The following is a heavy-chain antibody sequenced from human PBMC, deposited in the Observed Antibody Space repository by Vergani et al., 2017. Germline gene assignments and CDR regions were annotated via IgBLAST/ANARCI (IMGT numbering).Heavy chain of an antibody. D-gene: IGHD3-3*01. CDR3: ARVVIRITIFVPFDY. CDR1: GFTFSYYY. V-gene: IGHV3-11*01. Sequence: QVQLVESGGGLVKPGGSLRLSCAASGFTFSYYYMSWIRQAPGKGLEWVSYISSSGSTIYYADSVKGRVTISRDNAKNSLYLQMNSLRAEDTAVYYCARVVIRITIFVPFDYWGQGTLVTVSS. CDR2: ISSSGSTI. J-gene: IGHJ4*02.